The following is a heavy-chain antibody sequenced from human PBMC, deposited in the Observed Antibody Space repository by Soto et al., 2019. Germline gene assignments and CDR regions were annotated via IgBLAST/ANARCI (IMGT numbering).Heavy chain of an antibody. CDR2: ISSSSSYI. J-gene: IGHJ6*03. CDR3: ARSRGVSSTTLSYYMDV. D-gene: IGHD2-2*01. V-gene: IGHV3-21*01. Sequence: GGSLRLSCAASAFTFSRYSMKWVRQAPGKGLEWVSSISSSSSYIYYAGSVKGRFTIARDNANNSLYLQMNSLRAEDTAVYYCARSRGVSSTTLSYYMDVWGKGTTVTVSS. CDR1: AFTFSRYS.